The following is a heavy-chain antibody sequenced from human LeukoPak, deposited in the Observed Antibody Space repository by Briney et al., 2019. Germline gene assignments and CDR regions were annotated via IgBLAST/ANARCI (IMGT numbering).Heavy chain of an antibody. CDR1: GDSVSSNSAA. CDR2: TYYRSKWYN. CDR3: ARGWGSRRVKAFDI. J-gene: IGHJ3*02. V-gene: IGHV6-1*01. D-gene: IGHD7-27*01. Sequence: SQTLSLTCAISGDSVSSNSAAWNWLRQSPSRGLEWLGRTYYRSKWYNDYAVSVKSRITINPDTSKNQFSLQLNSVTAEDTAVYYCARGWGSRRVKAFDIWGQGTMVTVSS.